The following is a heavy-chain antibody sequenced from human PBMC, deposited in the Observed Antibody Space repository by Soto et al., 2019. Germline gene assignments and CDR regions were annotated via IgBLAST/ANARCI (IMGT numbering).Heavy chain of an antibody. CDR1: GFTFSSYE. J-gene: IGHJ4*02. CDR2: ISSSGSTI. CDR3: ARDGIVGATRYFGY. Sequence: PGGSLRLSCAASGFTFSSYEMNWVRQAPGKGLEWVSYISSSGSTIYYADSVKGRFTISRDNAKNSLYLQMNSLRAEDTAVYYCARDGIVGATRYFGYWGQGTLVTVSS. V-gene: IGHV3-48*03. D-gene: IGHD1-26*01.